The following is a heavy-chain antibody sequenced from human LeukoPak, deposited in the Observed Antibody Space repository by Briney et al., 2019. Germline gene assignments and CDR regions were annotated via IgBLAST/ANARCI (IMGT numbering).Heavy chain of an antibody. D-gene: IGHD5-18*01. Sequence: PGGSLRLSCAASGFTFSSYAMHWVRQAPGKGPEWVAVISYDGSNKYYADSVKGRFTISRDNSKNTLYLQMNSLRAEDTAVYYCARDSEDTALLDYWGQGTLVTVSS. J-gene: IGHJ4*02. V-gene: IGHV3-30-3*01. CDR1: GFTFSSYA. CDR2: ISYDGSNK. CDR3: ARDSEDTALLDY.